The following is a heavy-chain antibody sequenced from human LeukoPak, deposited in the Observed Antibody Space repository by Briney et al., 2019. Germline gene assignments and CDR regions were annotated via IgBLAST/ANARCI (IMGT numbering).Heavy chain of an antibody. D-gene: IGHD3-16*01. CDR2: IYYSGST. Sequence: SETLSLTCNVSGVSISTHYWSWIRQPPGKGLEWIGYIYYSGSTNYNPSLKSRVTISVDTSKNQFSLKLSSVTAADTAVYYCARETSQKGAHYMDVWGKGTTVTISS. V-gene: IGHV4-59*11. CDR1: GVSISTHY. CDR3: ARETSQKGAHYMDV. J-gene: IGHJ6*03.